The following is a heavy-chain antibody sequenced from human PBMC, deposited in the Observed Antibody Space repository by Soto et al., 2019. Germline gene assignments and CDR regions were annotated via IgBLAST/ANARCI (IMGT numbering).Heavy chain of an antibody. Sequence: QLQLQESGPGLVKPSETLSLTCTVSGGSISSSSNHWGWIRQPPGKGLEWIGNIYYSKNTYYNPSLKSRVTISVDTSKYQFSLRLTSVTAADTAVYYCATHPPYGPLGHWGQGTLVTVSS. D-gene: IGHD4-17*01. CDR1: GGSISSSSNH. CDR2: IYYSKNT. J-gene: IGHJ4*02. V-gene: IGHV4-39*01. CDR3: ATHPPYGPLGH.